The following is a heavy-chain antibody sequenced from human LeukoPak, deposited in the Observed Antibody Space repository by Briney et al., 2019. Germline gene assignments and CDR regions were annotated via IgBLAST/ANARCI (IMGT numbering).Heavy chain of an antibody. Sequence: SSETLSLTCTVSGGSISTSGYYWGWIRQPPGKGLEWIGSIYYSGSTYYNPSLKSRVTISVDTSKNQFSLKLSSVTAADTAVYYCARVPSGYYKDYWGQGTLVTVSS. CDR2: IYYSGST. CDR1: GGSISTSGYY. J-gene: IGHJ4*02. V-gene: IGHV4-39*01. CDR3: ARVPSGYYKDY. D-gene: IGHD3-22*01.